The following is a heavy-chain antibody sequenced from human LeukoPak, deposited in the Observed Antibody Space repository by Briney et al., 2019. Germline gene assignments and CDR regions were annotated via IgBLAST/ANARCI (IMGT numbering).Heavy chain of an antibody. D-gene: IGHD3-22*01. CDR2: ISYDGSNK. Sequence: GGSLRLSCAASGXTFSSYGMHWVRQAPGKGLEWVAVISYDGSNKYYADSVKGRFTISRDNSKNTLYLQMNSLRAEDTAVYYCAKHHDSSGYYPYYYYYYGMDVWGQGTTVTVSS. V-gene: IGHV3-30*18. CDR3: AKHHDSSGYYPYYYYYYGMDV. CDR1: GXTFSSYG. J-gene: IGHJ6*02.